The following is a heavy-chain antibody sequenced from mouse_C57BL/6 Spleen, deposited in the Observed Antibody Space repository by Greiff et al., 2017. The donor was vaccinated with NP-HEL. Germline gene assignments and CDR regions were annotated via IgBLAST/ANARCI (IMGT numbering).Heavy chain of an antibody. Sequence: QVQLQQSGAELVKPGSSVKISCKASGYAFSSYWMNWVKQRPGKGLEWIGQIYPGDGDTNYNGKFKGKATLTADKSSSTAYMQLSSLTSEDSAVYFCARDYDGYYAMDYWGQGTSVTVSS. CDR1: GYAFSSYW. J-gene: IGHJ4*01. CDR2: IYPGDGDT. D-gene: IGHD2-4*01. V-gene: IGHV1-80*01. CDR3: ARDYDGYYAMDY.